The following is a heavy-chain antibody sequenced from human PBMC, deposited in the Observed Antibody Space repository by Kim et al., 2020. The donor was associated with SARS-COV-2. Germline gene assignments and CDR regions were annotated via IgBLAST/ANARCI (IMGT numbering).Heavy chain of an antibody. D-gene: IGHD3-3*01. CDR1: GFTFSSYS. J-gene: IGHJ6*02. CDR2: ISSSSSTT. Sequence: GSLRLSCAASGFTFSSYSMNWVRQAPGKGLEWVSYISSSSSTTYYADSVKGRFTISRDNAKNSLYLQMNSLRDEDTAVYYCARDSTLYDFRGGMDVWGQGTTVTVSS. V-gene: IGHV3-48*02. CDR3: ARDSTLYDFRGGMDV.